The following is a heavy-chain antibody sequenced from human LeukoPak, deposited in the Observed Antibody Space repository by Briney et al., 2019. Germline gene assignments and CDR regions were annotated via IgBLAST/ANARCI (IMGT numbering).Heavy chain of an antibody. CDR1: GFTFSDYY. V-gene: IGHV3-11*01. D-gene: IGHD4-17*01. CDR3: AGTVHWFDP. Sequence: GGSLRLSCAASGFTFSDYYMSWIRQAPGKGLEWVSYISSSGSTIYYADAVNGRFTISRDNGKHSLYLQMNSLRAEDTAVYYCAGTVHWFDPWGQGTLVTVSS. CDR2: ISSSGSTI. J-gene: IGHJ5*02.